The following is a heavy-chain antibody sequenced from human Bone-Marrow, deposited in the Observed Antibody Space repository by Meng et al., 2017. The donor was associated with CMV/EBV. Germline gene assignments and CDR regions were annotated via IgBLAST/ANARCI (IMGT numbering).Heavy chain of an antibody. D-gene: IGHD4-17*01. CDR3: ARGNDYGEPYYYYGMDV. Sequence: ASVKVSCKASGYTFTSYGISWVRQAPGQGLEWMGWISAYNGNTNYAQKLQGRVTMTTDTSTSTAYMELRSLRSDDTAVYYWARGNDYGEPYYYYGMDVWGQGTTVTVPS. CDR2: ISAYNGNT. J-gene: IGHJ6*02. V-gene: IGHV1-18*01. CDR1: GYTFTSYG.